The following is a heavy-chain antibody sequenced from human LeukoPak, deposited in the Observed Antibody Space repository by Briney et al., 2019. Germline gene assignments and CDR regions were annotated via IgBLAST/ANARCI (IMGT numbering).Heavy chain of an antibody. V-gene: IGHV4-61*02. J-gene: IGHJ4*02. CDR2: IYSSGST. CDR1: GGSISSGSYH. CDR3: ARFLYGGNRFDY. D-gene: IGHD4-23*01. Sequence: PSQTLSLTCTVSGGSISSGSYHWSWIRQPAGKGLEWIGRIYSSGSTNYNPSLKSRVSISVDTSKNQFSLKLSSVTAADTAVYYCARFLYGGNRFDYWGQGTLVTVSS.